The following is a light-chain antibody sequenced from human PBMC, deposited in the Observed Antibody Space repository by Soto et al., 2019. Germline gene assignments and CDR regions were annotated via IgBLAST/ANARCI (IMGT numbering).Light chain of an antibody. CDR2: AAS. Sequence: EIVLPQSPGTLSLSPGERAALSCRASQSLSSGYLAWYQQKPGQAPRILIYAASSRATGIPDRFSGSGSGTDFSLTINRLEPEDSAVYYCQQYDTSPRTFGQGTKVDIK. V-gene: IGKV3-20*01. J-gene: IGKJ1*01. CDR1: QSLSSGY. CDR3: QQYDTSPRT.